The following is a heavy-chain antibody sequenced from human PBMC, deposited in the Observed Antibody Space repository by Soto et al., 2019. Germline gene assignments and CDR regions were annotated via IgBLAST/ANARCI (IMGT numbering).Heavy chain of an antibody. CDR1: GFTFNSYA. J-gene: IGHJ3*02. CDR2: IGGSGGGT. V-gene: IGHV3-23*01. Sequence: GGSLRLCCAGSGFTFNSYAMTWVRQAPGKGLEWVSSIGGSGGGTFYAESVKGRFTISRDISTNTLFLQMKSLRIEDTAMYYCARVANIEDAFDIWGQGTMVTVSS. CDR3: ARVANIEDAFDI.